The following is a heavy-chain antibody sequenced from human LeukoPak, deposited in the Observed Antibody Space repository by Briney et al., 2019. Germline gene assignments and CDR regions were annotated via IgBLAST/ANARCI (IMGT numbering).Heavy chain of an antibody. CDR2: ISYDGSNK. Sequence: PGRSLRLSCAASGFTFSSYAMHWVRQAPGKGLEWVAVISYDGSNKYYADSVKGRFTISRDNSKNTLYLQMNSLRAEDTAVYYCARDFSIVVVPAAMGAYGMDVWGQGTTVIVSS. CDR1: GFTFSSYA. V-gene: IGHV3-30-3*01. CDR3: ARDFSIVVVPAAMGAYGMDV. D-gene: IGHD2-2*01. J-gene: IGHJ6*02.